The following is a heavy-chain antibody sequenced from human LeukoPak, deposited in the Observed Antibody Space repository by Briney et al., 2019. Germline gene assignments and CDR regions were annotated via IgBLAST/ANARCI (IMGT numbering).Heavy chain of an antibody. CDR1: GFTFSSYD. D-gene: IGHD6-13*01. Sequence: GRSLRLSCAASGFTFSSYDMHWVRQAPGKGPEWVSSISSSSSYIYYADSMKGRFTISRDDAKNSLYLQMSSLRAEDTAVYYCARGTDITATGSDFWGQGTLVTVSS. J-gene: IGHJ4*02. CDR2: ISSSSSYI. CDR3: ARGTDITATGSDF. V-gene: IGHV3-21*01.